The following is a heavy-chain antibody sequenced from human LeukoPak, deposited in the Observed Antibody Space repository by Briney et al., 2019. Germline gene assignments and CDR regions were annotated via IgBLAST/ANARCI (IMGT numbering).Heavy chain of an antibody. J-gene: IGHJ4*02. Sequence: SETLSLTCTVSGGPISSYYWSWVRQPPGKGLEWIGYIDYTGSTNYNPSLKSRVTISVDTSKNQFSLKLSSVTAADTAAYYCARRGGHGGSFDYWGQGTLVTVSS. CDR3: ARRGGHGGSFDY. D-gene: IGHD4-23*01. V-gene: IGHV4-59*01. CDR1: GGPISSYY. CDR2: IDYTGST.